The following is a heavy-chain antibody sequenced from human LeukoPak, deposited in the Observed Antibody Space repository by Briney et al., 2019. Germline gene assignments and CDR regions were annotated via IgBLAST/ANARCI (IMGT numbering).Heavy chain of an antibody. CDR2: VMPNGETR. J-gene: IGHJ3*02. D-gene: IGHD2-15*01. CDR3: VRDRDGGFAFDI. Sequence: GGSLRLSCAASGFSFSNYVMHWVRQAPGKGLEYVSAVMPNGETRGYANSMMGRFTISRDNSKNTLYLQMGSLRAEDVAIYYCVRDRDGGFAFDIWGQGTLVTVSS. V-gene: IGHV3-64*01. CDR1: GFSFSNYV.